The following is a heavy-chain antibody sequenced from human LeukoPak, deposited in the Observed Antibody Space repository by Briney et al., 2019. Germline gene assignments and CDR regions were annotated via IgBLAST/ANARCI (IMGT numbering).Heavy chain of an antibody. Sequence: PAESLRLSSTVYGFTFNKYWMHWVRQAPGKELVWVSRINPEETTINYADSVKGRFTISRDNAQSTLYLQMDSLRPEDSALYYCGRGGAGLADYWGPGTLVTVSS. V-gene: IGHV3-74*01. CDR1: GFTFNKYW. J-gene: IGHJ4*02. CDR3: GRGGAGLADY. D-gene: IGHD1-26*01. CDR2: INPEETTI.